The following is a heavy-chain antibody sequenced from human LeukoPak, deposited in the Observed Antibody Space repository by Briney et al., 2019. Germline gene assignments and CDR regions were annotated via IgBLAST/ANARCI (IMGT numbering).Heavy chain of an antibody. CDR1: GGSISSYY. CDR2: IYYSGST. Sequence: PSETLSLTCTVSGGSISSYYWSWIRQPPGKGLEWIGYIYYSGSTNYNPSLKSRVTMSVDTSKNQFSLKLSSVTAADTAVYYCARGTAANYDFWSGPYYFDYWGQGTLVTVSS. CDR3: ARGTAANYDFWSGPYYFDY. D-gene: IGHD3-3*01. V-gene: IGHV4-59*12. J-gene: IGHJ4*02.